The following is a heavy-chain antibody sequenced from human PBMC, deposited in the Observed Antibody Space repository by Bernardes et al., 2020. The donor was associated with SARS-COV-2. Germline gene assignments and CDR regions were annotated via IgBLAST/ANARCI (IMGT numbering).Heavy chain of an antibody. Sequence: GWSLRLSCAASGFTFSSYAMSWVRQAPGKGLEWVSAISGSGGSTYYADSVKGRFTISRDNSKNTLYLQMNSLRAEDTAVYYCAKDRYYYDSSGYYPVDYWGQGTLVTVSS. J-gene: IGHJ4*02. V-gene: IGHV3-23*01. CDR1: GFTFSSYA. D-gene: IGHD3-22*01. CDR2: ISGSGGST. CDR3: AKDRYYYDSSGYYPVDY.